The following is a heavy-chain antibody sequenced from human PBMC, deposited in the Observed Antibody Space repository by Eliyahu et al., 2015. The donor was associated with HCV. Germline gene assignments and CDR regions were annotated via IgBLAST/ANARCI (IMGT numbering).Heavy chain of an antibody. V-gene: IGHV4-59*01. Sequence: QVQLQESGPGLVKPSETLSLTCTVSGGSISSYYWSWIRQPPGRGLEWIGYIYYSGSTNYNPSLKSRVTISVDTSKNQFSLKLSSVTAADTAVYYCARASNYDILTGYYNLDHPYFDYWGQGTLVTVSS. J-gene: IGHJ4*02. CDR1: GGSISSYY. D-gene: IGHD3-9*01. CDR2: IYYSGST. CDR3: ARASNYDILTGYYNLDHPYFDY.